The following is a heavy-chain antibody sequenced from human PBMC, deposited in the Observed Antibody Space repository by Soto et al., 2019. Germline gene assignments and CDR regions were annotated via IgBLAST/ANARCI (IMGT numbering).Heavy chain of an antibody. V-gene: IGHV3-30*18. CDR3: AKDLEDYYGSGSAFYYYYGMDV. CDR1: GFTFSSYG. CDR2: ISYDGSNK. D-gene: IGHD3-10*01. Sequence: GGSLRLSCAASGFTFSSYGMHWVRQAPGKGLEWVAVISYDGSNKYYADSVKGRFTISRDNSKNTLYLQMNSLRAEDTAVYYCAKDLEDYYGSGSAFYYYYGMDVWGQGTTVTVSS. J-gene: IGHJ6*02.